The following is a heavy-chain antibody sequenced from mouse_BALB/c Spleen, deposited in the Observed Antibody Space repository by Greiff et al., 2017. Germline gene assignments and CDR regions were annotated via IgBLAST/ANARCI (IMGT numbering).Heavy chain of an antibody. V-gene: IGHV5-17*02. J-gene: IGHJ4*01. Sequence: EVQVVESGGGLVQPGGSRKLSCAASGFTFSSFGMHWVRQAPEKGLEWVAYISSGSSTIYYADTVKGRFTISRDNPKNTLFLQMTSLRSEDTAMYYCARDRYYGSDYAMDYWGQGTSVTVSS. CDR3: ARDRYYGSDYAMDY. CDR2: ISSGSSTI. CDR1: GFTFSSFG. D-gene: IGHD1-1*01.